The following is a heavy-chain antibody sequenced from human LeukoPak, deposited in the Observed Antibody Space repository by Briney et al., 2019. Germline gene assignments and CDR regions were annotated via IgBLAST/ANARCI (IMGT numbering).Heavy chain of an antibody. V-gene: IGHV1-69*06. D-gene: IGHD4-23*01. CDR1: GGTFSSYA. CDR2: IIPIFGTA. Sequence: GASVKVSCKASGGTFSSYAISWVRQAPGQGLEWMGGIIPIFGTANYAQKFQGRVTITADKSTSTAYMELSSLRSEDTAVYYCARDPNESPPYGGNFLDYWGQGTLVTVSS. CDR3: ARDPNESPPYGGNFLDY. J-gene: IGHJ4*02.